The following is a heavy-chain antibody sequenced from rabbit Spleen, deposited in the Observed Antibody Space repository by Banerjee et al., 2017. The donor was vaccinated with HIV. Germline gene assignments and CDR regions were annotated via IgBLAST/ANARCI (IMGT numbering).Heavy chain of an antibody. CDR1: GFSFSSNVY. Sequence: QSLEESGGDLVKPGASLTLTCTASGFSFSSNVYMCWVRQAPGKGLEWIACIYISSGNTYYASWAKGRFTISKTSSTTVTLQMTSLTAADTATYFCASAYSDVYFNLWGQGTLVTVS. J-gene: IGHJ4*01. CDR2: IYISSGNT. V-gene: IGHV1S40*01. D-gene: IGHD6-1*01. CDR3: ASAYSDVYFNL.